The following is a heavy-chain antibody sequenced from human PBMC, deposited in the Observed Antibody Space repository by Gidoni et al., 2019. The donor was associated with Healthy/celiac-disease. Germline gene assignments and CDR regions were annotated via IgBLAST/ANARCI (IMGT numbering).Heavy chain of an antibody. J-gene: IGHJ4*02. V-gene: IGHV4-38-2*02. CDR3: ARDYGDYGYFDY. CDR1: GYSISSGYY. CDR2: IYHSGST. D-gene: IGHD4-17*01. Sequence: QVQLQESGPGLVKPSEPLSLTCTVSGYSISSGYYWGWIRQPPGKGLEWIGSIYHSGSTYYNPSLKSRVTISVDTSKNQFSLKLSSVTAADTAVYYCARDYGDYGYFDYWGQGTLVTVSS.